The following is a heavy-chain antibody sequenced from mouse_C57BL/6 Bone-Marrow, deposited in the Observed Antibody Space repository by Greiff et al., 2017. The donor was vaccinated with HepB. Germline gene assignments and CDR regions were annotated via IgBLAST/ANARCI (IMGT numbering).Heavy chain of an antibody. D-gene: IGHD2-1*01. J-gene: IGHJ4*01. CDR2: IDPETGGT. V-gene: IGHV1-15*01. CDR1: GYTFTDYE. Sequence: QVQLQQSGAELVRPGASVTLSCKASGYTFTDYEMHWVKQTPVHGLEWIGAIDPETGGTAYNQKFKGKAILTADKSSSTAYMELRSLTSEDSAVYYCTREGNSPYYAMDYWGQGTSVTVSS. CDR3: TREGNSPYYAMDY.